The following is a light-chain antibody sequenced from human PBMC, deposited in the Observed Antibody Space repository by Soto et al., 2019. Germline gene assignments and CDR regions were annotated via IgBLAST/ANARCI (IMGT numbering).Light chain of an antibody. CDR2: EVS. CDR3: SSYTGTTSLYV. J-gene: IGLJ1*01. V-gene: IGLV2-14*01. CDR1: SSDVGRYNY. Sequence: QSALTQPASVSGSPGQSITISCTGTSSDVGRYNYVSWYQQHPGKAPKLMIYEVSNRPSGVSSRFSGSKYGDTASLTISGLQAEDEAYYFCSSYTGTTSLYVFGTGTKVTVL.